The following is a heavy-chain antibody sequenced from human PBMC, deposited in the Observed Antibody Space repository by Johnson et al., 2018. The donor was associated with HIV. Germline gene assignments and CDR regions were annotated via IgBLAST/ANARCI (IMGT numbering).Heavy chain of an antibody. V-gene: IGHV3-66*01. CDR3: ARYSSGWYGAFDI. Sequence: VQLVESGGGLVQPGGSLRLSCAASGFTVSTNYMTWVRQAPGKGLEWVSLIYSGGSTYYADSVKGRFTISRDNSKNTLYLQMNSLRAEDTAVYYCARYSSGWYGAFDIWGQGTMVTVSS. CDR1: GFTVSTNY. J-gene: IGHJ3*02. D-gene: IGHD6-19*01. CDR2: IYSGGST.